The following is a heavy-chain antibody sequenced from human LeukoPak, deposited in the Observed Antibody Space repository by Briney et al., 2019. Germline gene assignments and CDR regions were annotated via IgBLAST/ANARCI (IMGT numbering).Heavy chain of an antibody. Sequence: GGSLRLSCAASGFTFSSYGMHWVRQAPGKGLDWVAVISNDGSKKYYADSVKGRFTISRDNSKNTLSLQVSSLRTEDTAVYYCAKDRYSYASEYSDSWGQGTLVTVSS. V-gene: IGHV3-30*18. CDR3: AKDRYSYASEYSDS. D-gene: IGHD5-18*01. CDR1: GFTFSSYG. CDR2: ISNDGSKK. J-gene: IGHJ4*02.